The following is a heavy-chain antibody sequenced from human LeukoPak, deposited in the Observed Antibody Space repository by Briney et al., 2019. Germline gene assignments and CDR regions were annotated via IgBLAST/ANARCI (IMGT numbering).Heavy chain of an antibody. CDR3: ARARGATIFQSAFDI. Sequence: SETLSLTCAVSGGSISSGGYSWSWIRQPPGKGLEWIGYIYNSGSTNYNSSLKSRVTISADTSKNQFSLKLSSVTAADTAVYYCARARGATIFQSAFDIWGQGTMVTVSS. D-gene: IGHD5-24*01. J-gene: IGHJ3*02. CDR1: GGSISSGGYS. CDR2: IYNSGST. V-gene: IGHV4-61*08.